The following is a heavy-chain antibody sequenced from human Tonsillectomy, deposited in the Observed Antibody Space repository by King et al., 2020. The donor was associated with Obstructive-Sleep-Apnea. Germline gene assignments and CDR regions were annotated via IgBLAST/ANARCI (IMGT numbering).Heavy chain of an antibody. V-gene: IGHV3-74*01. Sequence: VQLVESGGGLVQPGGSLRLSCAASGFTFRTSWMHWVRQAPGKGLVWVSRFNSDGSSTIYADFVKGRFTISKANAKNTLYLQMNSLRAEDTAVYYCARDRGGAGPTTTDYWGQGPLVTVSS. CDR2: FNSDGSST. D-gene: IGHD1-26*01. J-gene: IGHJ4*02. CDR1: GFTFRTSW. CDR3: ARDRGGAGPTTTDY.